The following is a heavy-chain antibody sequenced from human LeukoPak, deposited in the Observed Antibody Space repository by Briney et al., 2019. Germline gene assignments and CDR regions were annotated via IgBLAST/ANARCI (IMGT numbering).Heavy chain of an antibody. D-gene: IGHD5-18*01. Sequence: ASVKVSCKASGYTFTSYGISWVRQAPGQGLEWMGWISAYNGNTNYAQKLQGRVTMTTDTSTSTAYMELRSLRSDDTAVYYCARDLGVDTTMIFFDYWGQGSLVTVSS. CDR2: ISAYNGNT. CDR1: GYTFTSYG. CDR3: ARDLGVDTTMIFFDY. J-gene: IGHJ4*02. V-gene: IGHV1-18*01.